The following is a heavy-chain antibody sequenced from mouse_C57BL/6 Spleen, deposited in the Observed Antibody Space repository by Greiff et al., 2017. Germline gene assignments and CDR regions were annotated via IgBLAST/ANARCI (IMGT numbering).Heavy chain of an antibody. J-gene: IGHJ2*01. Sequence: EVQLVESGPGLVKPSQSLSLTCSVTGYSITSGYYWNWIRQFPGNKLEWMGYISYDGSNNYNPSLKNPISITRDTSKNQFFLKLNSVTTEDTATYYCARDLSYWGQGTTLPVSS. CDR2: ISYDGSN. D-gene: IGHD1-1*01. V-gene: IGHV3-6*01. CDR1: GYSITSGYY. CDR3: ARDLSY.